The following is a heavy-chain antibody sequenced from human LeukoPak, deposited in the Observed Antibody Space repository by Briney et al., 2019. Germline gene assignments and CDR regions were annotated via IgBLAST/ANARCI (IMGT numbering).Heavy chain of an antibody. CDR2: ISSSSSYI. CDR3: ARVVDIVVVPAAPRYSSSWYHYYYYMDV. Sequence: GGSLRLSCAASGFTFSSYSMNWVRQAPGKGLEWVSSISSSSSYIYYADSVKGRFTISRGNAKNSLYLQMNSLRAEDTAEYYCARVVDIVVVPAAPRYSSSWYHYYYYMDVWGKGTTVTVSS. D-gene: IGHD2-2*03. V-gene: IGHV3-21*01. CDR1: GFTFSSYS. J-gene: IGHJ6*03.